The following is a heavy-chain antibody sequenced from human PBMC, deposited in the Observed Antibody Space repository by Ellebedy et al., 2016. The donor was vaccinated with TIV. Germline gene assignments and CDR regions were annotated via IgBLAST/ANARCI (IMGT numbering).Heavy chain of an antibody. CDR2: ISSSSSTI. CDR3: ARDLRGDNPLEYFQH. V-gene: IGHV3-48*04. J-gene: IGHJ1*01. Sequence: GGSLRLSXAASGFTFSSYSMNWVRQAPGKGLEWVSYISSSSSTIYYADSVKGRFTISRDNAKNSLYLQMNSLRAEDTAVYYCARDLRGDNPLEYFQHWGQGTLVTVSS. D-gene: IGHD1-1*01. CDR1: GFTFSSYS.